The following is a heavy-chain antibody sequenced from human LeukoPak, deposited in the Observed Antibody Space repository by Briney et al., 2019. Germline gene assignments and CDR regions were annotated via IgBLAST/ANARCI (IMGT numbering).Heavy chain of an antibody. D-gene: IGHD3-16*01. CDR3: AKVDLGSVGSFDY. J-gene: IGHJ4*02. CDR1: GFTFSSYA. CDR2: ISYDGSNK. Sequence: PSGGSLRLSCAASGFTFSSYAMSWVRQAPGKGLEWVAVISYDGSNKYYADSVKGRFTISRDNSKNTLYLQMNSLRAEDTAVYYCAKVDLGSVGSFDYWGQGTLVTVSS. V-gene: IGHV3-30*18.